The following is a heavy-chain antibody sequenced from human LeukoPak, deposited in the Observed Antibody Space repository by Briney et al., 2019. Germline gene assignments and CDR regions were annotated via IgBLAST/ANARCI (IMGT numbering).Heavy chain of an antibody. CDR1: GFTFSYYA. J-gene: IGHJ4*02. CDR2: ISSNGGST. V-gene: IGHV3-64*01. Sequence: QPGGSLRLSCAASGFTFSYYAMHWVRQAPGKGLEYVSGISSNGGSTYYANSVKGRFTISRDNAKNSLYLQMNSLRAEDTAVYYCARDSGSYYAFDYWGQGTLVTVSS. D-gene: IGHD3-10*01. CDR3: ARDSGSYYAFDY.